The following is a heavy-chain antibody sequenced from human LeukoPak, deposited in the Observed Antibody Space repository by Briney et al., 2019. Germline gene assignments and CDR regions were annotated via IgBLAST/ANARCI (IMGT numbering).Heavy chain of an antibody. V-gene: IGHV3-21*01. D-gene: IGHD3-10*01. J-gene: IGHJ5*02. CDR2: ISSSSSYI. Sequence: GGSLRLSCAASGFTFSSYSMNWVRQAPGKGLEWVSSISSSSSYIYYADSVKGRFTISRDNAKNSLYLQMNSPRAEDTAVYYCARGEHYGSGSYRWFDPWGQGTLVTVSS. CDR1: GFTFSSYS. CDR3: ARGEHYGSGSYRWFDP.